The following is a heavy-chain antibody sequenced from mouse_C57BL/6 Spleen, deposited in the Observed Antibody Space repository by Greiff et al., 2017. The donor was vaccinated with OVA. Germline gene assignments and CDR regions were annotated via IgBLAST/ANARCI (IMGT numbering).Heavy chain of an antibody. D-gene: IGHD1-1*01. CDR1: GYSFTSYY. J-gene: IGHJ2*01. Sequence: VMLVESGPELVKPGASVKISCKASGYSFTSYYIHWVKQRPGQGLEWIGWIYPGSGNTKYNEKFKGKATLTADTSSSTAYMQLSSLTSEDSAVYYCARGAYGSSYFDYWGQGTTLTVSS. CDR3: ARGAYGSSYFDY. CDR2: IYPGSGNT. V-gene: IGHV1-66*01.